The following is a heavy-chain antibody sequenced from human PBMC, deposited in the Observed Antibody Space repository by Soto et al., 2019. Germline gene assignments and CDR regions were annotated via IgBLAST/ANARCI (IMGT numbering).Heavy chain of an antibody. CDR1: GGTFSSYA. CDR3: ARDVNGYCSSTSCYTSGMDV. D-gene: IGHD2-2*02. J-gene: IGHJ6*02. Sequence: ASVKVSCKASGGTFSSYAISWVRQAPGQGLEWMGGIIPIFGTANYAQKFQGRVTITADEFTSTAYMELSSLRSEDTAVYYCARDVNGYCSSTSCYTSGMDVWGQGTTVTVSS. V-gene: IGHV1-69*13. CDR2: IIPIFGTA.